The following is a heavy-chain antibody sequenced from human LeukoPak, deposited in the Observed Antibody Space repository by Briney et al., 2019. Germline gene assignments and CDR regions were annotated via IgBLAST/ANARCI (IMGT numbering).Heavy chain of an antibody. J-gene: IGHJ4*02. CDR2: IYTSGST. V-gene: IGHV4-4*07. D-gene: IGHD3-22*01. CDR1: GGSISSYY. CDR3: ARDGRSHSSGYYFDY. Sequence: SETLSLTCTVSGGSISSYYWSWIRQPAGKGLEWIGRIYTSGSTNYNPSLKSRVTMSVDTSKNQFSLKLSSVTAADTAVYYCARDGRSHSSGYYFDYWGQGTLVTVSS.